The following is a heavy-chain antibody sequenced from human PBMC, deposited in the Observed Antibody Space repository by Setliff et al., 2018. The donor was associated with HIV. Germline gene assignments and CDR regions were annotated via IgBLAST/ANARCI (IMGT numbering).Heavy chain of an antibody. CDR2: INPNSGGT. V-gene: IGHV1-2*02. Sequence: ASVKVSCKASGYSFSGYYMHWVRQAPGQGLEWMGWINPNSGGTDYAQNFQGRGTMTRDTSISTGFMELSGLTSDDTAVYYCAREGGTTEGNIVVVTAPFFYLDVWGRGTLVTVSS. CDR3: AREGGTTEGNIVVVTAPFFYLDV. CDR1: GYSFSGYY. J-gene: IGHJ2*01. D-gene: IGHD2-21*02.